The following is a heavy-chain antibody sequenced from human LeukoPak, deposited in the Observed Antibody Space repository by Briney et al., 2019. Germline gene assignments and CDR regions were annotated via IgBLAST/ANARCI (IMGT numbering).Heavy chain of an antibody. Sequence: GGSLRLSCATSGVTFSSNWMTWVRQAPGQGLDWLANIGLDGSEKYYADSVEGRFTISRDNAKSSLYLRMNSLRAADTAVYHCARPGGWYPFDEWGQGTLVTVSS. V-gene: IGHV3-7*05. CDR1: GVTFSSNW. J-gene: IGHJ4*02. CDR3: ARPGGWYPFDE. CDR2: IGLDGSEK. D-gene: IGHD6-19*01.